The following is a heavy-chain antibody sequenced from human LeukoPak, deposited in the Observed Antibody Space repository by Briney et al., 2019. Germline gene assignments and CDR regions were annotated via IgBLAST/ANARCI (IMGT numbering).Heavy chain of an antibody. CDR3: ARDNPSCSGGSCYSDYYYYMDV. D-gene: IGHD2-15*01. J-gene: IGHJ6*03. CDR2: ISSDGSNK. Sequence: GRSLRLSCAVSGFTFGSYGMHWVRQAPGKGLEWVAIISSDGSNKYYADSVKGRFTISRDNAKNSLYLQMNSLRAEDTAVYYCARDNPSCSGGSCYSDYYYYMDVWGKGTTVTVSS. V-gene: IGHV3-30*03. CDR1: GFTFGSYG.